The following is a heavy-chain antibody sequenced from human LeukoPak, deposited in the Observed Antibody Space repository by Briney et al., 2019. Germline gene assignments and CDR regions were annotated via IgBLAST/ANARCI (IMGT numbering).Heavy chain of an antibody. V-gene: IGHV3-21*01. D-gene: IGHD2-2*01. Sequence: GGSLRLSCAASGFTFSSYSMNWVRQAPGKGLEWVSSISSSSSYIYYAGSVKGRFTISRDNAKNSLYLQMNSLRAEDTAVYYCARGYQPPYDYWGQGTLVTVSS. CDR1: GFTFSSYS. CDR3: ARGYQPPYDY. J-gene: IGHJ4*02. CDR2: ISSSSSYI.